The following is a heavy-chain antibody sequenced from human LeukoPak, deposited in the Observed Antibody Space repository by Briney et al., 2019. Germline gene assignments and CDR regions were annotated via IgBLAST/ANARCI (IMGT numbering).Heavy chain of an antibody. CDR2: ISYDGSNK. J-gene: IGHJ4*02. D-gene: IGHD3-22*01. V-gene: IGHV3-30*04. CDR3: ARESYDSSGYYIPLDY. CDR1: GFTFSSYA. Sequence: PGRSLRLSCAASGFTFSSYAMHWVRQAPGKGLEWVAVISYDGSNKYYADSVKGRFTISRDNSKNTLYLQMNSLRAEDTAVYYCARESYDSSGYYIPLDYWGQGTLVTVSS.